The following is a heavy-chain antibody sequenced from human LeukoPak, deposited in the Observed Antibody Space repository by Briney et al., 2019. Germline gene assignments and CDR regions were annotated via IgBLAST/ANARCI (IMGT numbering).Heavy chain of an antibody. D-gene: IGHD6-19*01. CDR1: GFTFDDYA. CDR3: AKDIRSSGWSAGAEYFQH. J-gene: IGHJ1*01. Sequence: GGSLRLSCAASGFTFDDYAMHWVRQAPGKGLEWVSGISWNSGSIGYADSVKGRFTISRDNAKNSLYLQMNSLRAEDTALYYCAKDIRSSGWSAGAEYFQHWGQGTLVTVSS. CDR2: ISWNSGSI. V-gene: IGHV3-9*01.